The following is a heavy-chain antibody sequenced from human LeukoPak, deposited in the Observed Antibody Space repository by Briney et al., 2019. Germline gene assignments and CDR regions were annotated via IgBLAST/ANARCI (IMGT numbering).Heavy chain of an antibody. J-gene: IGHJ4*02. CDR1: GFTFSSYA. CDR2: ISGSGGST. D-gene: IGHD6-13*01. V-gene: IGHV3-23*01. Sequence: GGSLRLSCAASGFTFSSYAMSWVRQAPGKGLEWVSAISGSGGSTYYADFVKGRFTISRDNSKNTLYLQMNSLRAEDTAVYYCAKDSFSSQQLAPGYFDYWGQGTLVTVSS. CDR3: AKDSFSSQQLAPGYFDY.